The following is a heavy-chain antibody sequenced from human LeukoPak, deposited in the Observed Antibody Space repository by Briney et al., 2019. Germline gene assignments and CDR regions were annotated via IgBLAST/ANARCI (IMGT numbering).Heavy chain of an antibody. CDR1: GGSMRSYY. D-gene: IGHD3-22*01. CDR3: ARGPYSYDSSGAFDI. V-gene: IGHV4-4*07. CDR2: ISSSGST. J-gene: IGHJ3*02. Sequence: PSETLSLTCTVSGGSMRSYYWSWIRQPAGKGLEWIGRISSSGSTNYNPSLKSRVTISVDTSKNQFSLKLSAVTAADTAVYFCARGPYSYDSSGAFDIWGQGTMVTVSS.